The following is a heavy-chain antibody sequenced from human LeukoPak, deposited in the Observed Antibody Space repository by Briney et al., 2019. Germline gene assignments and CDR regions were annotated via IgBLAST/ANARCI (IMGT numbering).Heavy chain of an antibody. J-gene: IGHJ4*02. Sequence: GGSLRLSCAASGFTFSSNGMSWVRKAPGKGPEWVSSISGSGDKTYYADSVKGRFTISRDNSKSTMYLQMNSLRAEDTAVYHCAKTNGYYDLWGQGTLVIVSS. CDR3: AKTNGYYDL. D-gene: IGHD3-22*01. CDR1: GFTFSSNG. V-gene: IGHV3-23*01. CDR2: ISGSGDKT.